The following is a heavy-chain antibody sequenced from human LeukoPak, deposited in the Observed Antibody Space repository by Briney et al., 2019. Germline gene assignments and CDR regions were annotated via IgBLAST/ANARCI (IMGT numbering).Heavy chain of an antibody. CDR3: ARDWGVSARPGYMDV. J-gene: IGHJ6*03. CDR2: IYYSGNT. CDR1: GGSISSYY. Sequence: SETLSLTCTVSGGSISSYYWSWIRQPPGKGLEWIGYIYYSGNTYYNPSLKSRVTISVDTSKNHFSLKLSSVTAADTAVYYCARDWGVSARPGYMDVWGKGTTVTVSS. D-gene: IGHD6-6*01. V-gene: IGHV4-59*01.